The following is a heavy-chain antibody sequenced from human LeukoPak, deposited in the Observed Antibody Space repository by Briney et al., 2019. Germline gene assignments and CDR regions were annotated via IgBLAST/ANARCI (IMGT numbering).Heavy chain of an antibody. J-gene: IGHJ3*02. Sequence: ASVKVSCKASGYTFTGYYIQWVRQAPGQGLEWMGWINPNSGDTNYAQKFQDRVTMTRDTSISTAYMDLSRLRSDDTSIYYCARELHYGWGNLYSFDIWGQGTMVTVSS. CDR2: INPNSGDT. D-gene: IGHD3-10*01. V-gene: IGHV1-2*02. CDR1: GYTFTGYY. CDR3: ARELHYGWGNLYSFDI.